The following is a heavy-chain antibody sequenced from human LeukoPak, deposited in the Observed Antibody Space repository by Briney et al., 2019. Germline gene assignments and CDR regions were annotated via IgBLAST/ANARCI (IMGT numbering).Heavy chain of an antibody. J-gene: IGHJ1*01. CDR2: ISSSSSYI. D-gene: IGHD1-14*01. V-gene: IGHV3-21*01. Sequence: GGSLRLSCAASGFTFSSYSMNWVRQAPGKGLEWVSSISSSSSYIYYADSVKGRFTVSRDNAKNSLYLQMNSLRAEDTAVYYCARGTISEYFQHWGRGTLVTVSS. CDR3: ARGTISEYFQH. CDR1: GFTFSSYS.